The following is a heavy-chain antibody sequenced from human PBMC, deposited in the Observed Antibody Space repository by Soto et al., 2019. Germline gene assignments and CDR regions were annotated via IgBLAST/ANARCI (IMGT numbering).Heavy chain of an antibody. CDR2: ISARGGRS. D-gene: IGHD5-12*01. J-gene: IGHJ4*02. CDR3: AKGSIEYSASLDN. CDR1: GFSFSSYD. Sequence: DVQLLESGGGLVQPGGSLRLSCAASGFSFSSYDMVWVRQAPGKGLEWVAVISARGGRSYFADAVKGRFTLSRDNPKNVLSMEMNSLRAEDTAIYFCAKGSIEYSASLDNWGQGTLVLVSS. V-gene: IGHV3-23*01.